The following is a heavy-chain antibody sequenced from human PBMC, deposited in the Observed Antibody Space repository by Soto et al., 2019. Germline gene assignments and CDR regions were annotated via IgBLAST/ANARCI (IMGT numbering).Heavy chain of an antibody. CDR1: GVSISSHY. J-gene: IGHJ6*02. V-gene: IGHV4-59*11. D-gene: IGHD5-12*01. Sequence: SETLSLTCSVSGVSISSHYWSWIRQPPGKRLEWIGYIYYSGSTTYNPSLKSRLTISLDTSKNQFSLKLSSVTAADTAVYFCARERWLQPFYYCGGDVWGPGTTVTVSS. CDR2: IYYSGST. CDR3: ARERWLQPFYYCGGDV.